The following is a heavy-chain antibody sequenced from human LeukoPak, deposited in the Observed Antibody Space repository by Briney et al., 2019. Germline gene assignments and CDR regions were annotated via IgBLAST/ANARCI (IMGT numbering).Heavy chain of an antibody. D-gene: IGHD6-13*01. CDR2: INHIGNT. CDR3: ARLGSVGYYNYQYMDI. V-gene: IGHV4-34*01. J-gene: IGHJ6*03. Sequence: PSETLSLTCAVYGGSFSGYYWSWIRQPPGKGLEWIGEINHIGNTNYDPSLRSRVTISVDTSKNQFSLTLTSATGADTAVYFCARLGSVGYYNYQYMDIWGNGSTVTVSS. CDR1: GGSFSGYY.